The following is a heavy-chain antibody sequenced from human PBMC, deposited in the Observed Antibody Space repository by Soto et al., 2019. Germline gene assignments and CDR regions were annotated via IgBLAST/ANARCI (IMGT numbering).Heavy chain of an antibody. J-gene: IGHJ3*02. D-gene: IGHD3-10*01. V-gene: IGHV3-33*01. CDR2: IWYDGSNK. CDR3: ASSAITMVRGVIISDAFDI. CDR1: GFTFSSYG. Sequence: QVQLVESGGGVVQPGRSLRLSCAASGFTFSSYGMHWVRQAPGKGLEWVAVIWYDGSNKYYADSVKGRFTISRDNSKNTLYLQMNSRRAEDTAVYYCASSAITMVRGVIISDAFDIWGQGTMVTVSS.